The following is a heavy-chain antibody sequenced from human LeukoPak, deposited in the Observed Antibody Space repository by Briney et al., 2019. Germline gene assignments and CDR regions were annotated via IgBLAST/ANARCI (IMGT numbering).Heavy chain of an antibody. CDR2: IYYSGST. J-gene: IGHJ3*02. D-gene: IGHD3-16*01. V-gene: IGHV4-39*07. CDR3: ARDSHPGGSFDI. CDR1: GGSISSSTYY. Sequence: PSETLSLTCTVSGGSISSSTYYWGWIRQPPGKGLEWIGSIYYSGSTYYNPSLKSRVTISLDTSKNQFSLELSSVTAADTAVYYCARDSHPGGSFDIWGQGTMVTVSS.